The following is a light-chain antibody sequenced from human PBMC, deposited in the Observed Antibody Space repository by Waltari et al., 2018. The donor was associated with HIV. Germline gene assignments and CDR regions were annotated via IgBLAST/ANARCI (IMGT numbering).Light chain of an antibody. CDR3: QQYGSSPRT. Sequence: EVVLTQSPGTLSLSPGSRATLSCRARQSVSSSYLAWYQQKPGQAPRLLIYGASSRASGIPDRFSGSGSGTDFTLTISRLEPEDFAVYYCQQYGSSPRTFGQGTKLEIK. CDR2: GAS. CDR1: QSVSSSY. V-gene: IGKV3-20*01. J-gene: IGKJ2*02.